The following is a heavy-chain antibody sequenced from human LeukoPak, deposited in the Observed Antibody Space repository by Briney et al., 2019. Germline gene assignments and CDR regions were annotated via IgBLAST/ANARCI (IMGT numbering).Heavy chain of an antibody. Sequence: GGSLRLSCAASGFTLDDYAMHWVRQAPGKGLEWVSGISWNSGSIGYADSVKGRFTISRDNAKNSLYLQMNSLRAEDTALYYCAKAVRVRGSVGAPNWFDPWGQGTLVTVSS. J-gene: IGHJ5*02. CDR3: AKAVRVRGSVGAPNWFDP. CDR1: GFTLDDYA. CDR2: ISWNSGSI. D-gene: IGHD3-10*01. V-gene: IGHV3-9*01.